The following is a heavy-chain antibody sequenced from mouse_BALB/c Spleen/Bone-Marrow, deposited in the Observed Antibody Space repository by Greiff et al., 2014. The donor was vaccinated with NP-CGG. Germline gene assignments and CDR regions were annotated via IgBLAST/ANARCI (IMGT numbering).Heavy chain of an antibody. CDR2: IDPANGNT. J-gene: IGHJ1*01. Sequence: DVKLQESGAELVKPGAPVKLSCTASGFNIKDTYLHWVKQRPEQGLEWIGRIDPANGNTKYDPKFQGKATITADTSSNTAYLQLSSLTSEDTAVYYCASYRYAWYFDVWGAGTTVTVSS. CDR1: GFNIKDTY. V-gene: IGHV14-3*02. CDR3: ASYRYAWYFDV. D-gene: IGHD2-14*01.